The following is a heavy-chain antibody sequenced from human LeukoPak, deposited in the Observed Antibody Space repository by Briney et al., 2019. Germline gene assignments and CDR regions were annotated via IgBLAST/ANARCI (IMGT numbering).Heavy chain of an antibody. V-gene: IGHV3-48*04. CDR2: TSSSSSTI. J-gene: IGHJ3*02. CDR1: GFTFSGYD. Sequence: TGGSLRLSCAAPGFTFSGYDTSWVRQAPGKGLEWVSYTSSSSSTIYYADSVKSRFTTSRDNAKNSLYLQMNSLRAEDTAVYYCARGQKYSYDAFDIWGQGTMVTVSS. D-gene: IGHD4-11*01. CDR3: ARGQKYSYDAFDI.